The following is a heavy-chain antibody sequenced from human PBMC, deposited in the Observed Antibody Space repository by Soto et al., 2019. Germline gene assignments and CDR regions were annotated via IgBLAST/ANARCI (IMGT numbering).Heavy chain of an antibody. D-gene: IGHD2-15*01. CDR3: ARVVNCSGGSCYIYYYYYGMDV. J-gene: IGHJ6*02. CDR2: IRAYNGNT. Sequence: GASVKVSCKASGYTFTSYGISWVRQAPGQRLEWMGWIRAYNGNTNDAQKLQGRVTMTTETSTSTAYMELRSLRSDETAVYYCARVVNCSGGSCYIYYYYYGMDVWGQGTTVTVSS. CDR1: GYTFTSYG. V-gene: IGHV1-18*01.